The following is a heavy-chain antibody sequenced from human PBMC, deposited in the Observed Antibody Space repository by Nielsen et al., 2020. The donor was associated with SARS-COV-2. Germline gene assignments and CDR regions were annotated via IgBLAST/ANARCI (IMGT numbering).Heavy chain of an antibody. J-gene: IGHJ4*02. CDR1: GFTFSSYG. D-gene: IGHD3-16*02. V-gene: IGHV3-9*01. CDR3: AKDLITFGGVISS. Sequence: SLKISCAASGFTFSSYGMHWVRQAPGKGLEWVSGISWNSGSIGYADSVKGRFTISRDNAKNSLYLQMNSLRAEDTALYYCAKDLITFGGVISSWGQGTLVTVSS. CDR2: ISWNSGSI.